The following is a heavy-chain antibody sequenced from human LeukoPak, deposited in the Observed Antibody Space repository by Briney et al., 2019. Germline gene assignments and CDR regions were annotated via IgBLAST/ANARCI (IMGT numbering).Heavy chain of an antibody. CDR1: GFTFSSYW. Sequence: GGSLRLSCAASGFTFSSYWMSWVRQAPGKGLKWVANIKQDGSEKYYVDSVKGRFTISRDNAKNSLYLQMNSLRAEDTAVYYCARVSRLGPFDYWGQGTLVTVSS. D-gene: IGHD4-11*01. CDR2: IKQDGSEK. V-gene: IGHV3-7*01. CDR3: ARVSRLGPFDY. J-gene: IGHJ4*02.